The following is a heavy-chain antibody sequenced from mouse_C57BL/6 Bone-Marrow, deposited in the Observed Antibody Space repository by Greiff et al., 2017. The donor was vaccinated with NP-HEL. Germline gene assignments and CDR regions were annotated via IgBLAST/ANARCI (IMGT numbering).Heavy chain of an antibody. CDR2: ISYDGSN. V-gene: IGHV3-6*01. Sequence: DVKLQESGPGLVKPSQSLSLTCSVTGFSITSGYYWNWIRQFPGNKLEWMGYISYDGSNNYNPSLKNRISITRATSKNQFFLKLNSVTTEDTATYYCARDGTYWGQGTLVTVSA. CDR1: GFSITSGYY. CDR3: ARDGTY. J-gene: IGHJ3*01.